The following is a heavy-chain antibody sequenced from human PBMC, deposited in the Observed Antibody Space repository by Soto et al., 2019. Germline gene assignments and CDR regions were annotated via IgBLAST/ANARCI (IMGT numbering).Heavy chain of an antibody. CDR2: ISYDGSNK. D-gene: IGHD6-6*01. Sequence: GGSLRLPWAASGFPFSSYAMHWVRQAPGKGLEGGAVISYDGSNKYYADSVKGRFTISRDNSKNTLYLQMNSLRAEDTAVYYCARGGPEYSSSSFDYWGQGTLVTVSS. J-gene: IGHJ4*02. CDR3: ARGGPEYSSSSFDY. CDR1: GFPFSSYA. V-gene: IGHV3-30*04.